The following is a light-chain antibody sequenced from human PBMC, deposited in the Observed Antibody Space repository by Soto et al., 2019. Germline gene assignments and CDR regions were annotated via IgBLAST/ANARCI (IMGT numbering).Light chain of an antibody. CDR1: QSISYK. Sequence: DIQMTQSPSSLSASVGDRVTVTCRASQSISYKLNWLQQKPGKAPKLLIYAASTLQNGVPSRFSGSGSGTDFTLTISSLQPEDSGTYYCQQSYSSVMYTFGQGTKLEIK. CDR2: AAS. CDR3: QQSYSSVMYT. J-gene: IGKJ2*01. V-gene: IGKV1-39*01.